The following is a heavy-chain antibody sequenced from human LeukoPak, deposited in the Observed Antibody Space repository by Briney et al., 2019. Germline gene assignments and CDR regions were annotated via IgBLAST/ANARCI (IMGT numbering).Heavy chain of an antibody. Sequence: ASVKVSCKASGYTFINYYVHRVRQAPGQGLEWMGIINPSGGTTTYAQKIQGRVTLTRDTSTSTVYMELSSLRSDDTSVYYCAREGYGSGRRLGMDVWGQGTTVTVSS. D-gene: IGHD3-10*01. CDR2: INPSGGTT. CDR3: AREGYGSGRRLGMDV. J-gene: IGHJ6*02. CDR1: GYTFINYY. V-gene: IGHV1-46*01.